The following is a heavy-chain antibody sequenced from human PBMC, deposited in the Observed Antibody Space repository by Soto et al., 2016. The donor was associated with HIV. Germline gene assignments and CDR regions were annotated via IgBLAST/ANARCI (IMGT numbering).Heavy chain of an antibody. CDR2: FDPENGET. J-gene: IGHJ5*02. Sequence: QVQLVQSGAEVKKPGASVKVSCKVSGYTLTELSMHWVRQAPGKGLEWMGGFDPENGETIYAQKFQGRLTMTADTSTDTAYMELSSLRSEDTAVYYCTRVVAPQKGDWFDPWGQGTLVTVSS. V-gene: IGHV1-24*01. D-gene: IGHD3-22*01. CDR1: GYTLTELS. CDR3: TRVVAPQKGDWFDP.